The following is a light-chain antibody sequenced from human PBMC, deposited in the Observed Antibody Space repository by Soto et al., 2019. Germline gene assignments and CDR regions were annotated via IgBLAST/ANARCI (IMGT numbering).Light chain of an antibody. J-gene: IGLJ1*01. Sequence: QSVLTQPPSVSGAPGQRITISCTGTSSYVGAYDYVSWYQQHPGKATKLMIYDVSQRPSGVPDRFSGSKSGNTASLTISGLQAEDEADYYCCSYAGRYTYVFGTGTKVTVL. CDR3: CSYAGRYTYV. CDR2: DVS. V-gene: IGLV2-11*01. CDR1: SSYVGAYDY.